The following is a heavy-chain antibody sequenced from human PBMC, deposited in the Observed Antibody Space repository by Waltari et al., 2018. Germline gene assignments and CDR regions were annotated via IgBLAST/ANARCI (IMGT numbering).Heavy chain of an antibody. D-gene: IGHD2-2*01. CDR2: INTNTRNP. Sequence: QVQLVQSGSELKKPGASVKGSCQASGYSFTHYAINWIRPAPGQGLELKGWINTNTRNPVYVQGFTGRFVFSLDTSVNTAYLQINSLKAEDTAVYFCAREVVPPARVVVNWFDPWGQGTLVTVSS. V-gene: IGHV7-4-1*02. CDR1: GYSFTHYA. J-gene: IGHJ5*02. CDR3: AREVVPPARVVVNWFDP.